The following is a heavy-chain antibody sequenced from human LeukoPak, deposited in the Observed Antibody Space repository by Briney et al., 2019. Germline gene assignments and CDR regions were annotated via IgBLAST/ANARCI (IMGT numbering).Heavy chain of an antibody. V-gene: IGHV3-30-3*01. J-gene: IGHJ6*02. CDR3: AREDDSSGYGGYYCYGMDV. CDR1: GFTFSSYA. D-gene: IGHD3-22*01. CDR2: ISYDGSNK. Sequence: GGSLRLSCAASGFTFSSYAMHWVRQAPGKGLEWVAVISYDGSNKYYADSVKGRFTISRDNSKNTLYLQMNSLRAEDTAVYYCAREDDSSGYGGYYCYGMDVWGQGTTVTVSS.